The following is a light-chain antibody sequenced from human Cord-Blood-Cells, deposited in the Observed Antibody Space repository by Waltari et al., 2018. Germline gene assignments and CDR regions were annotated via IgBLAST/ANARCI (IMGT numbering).Light chain of an antibody. Sequence: QSVLTQPPSVSGAPGQRVTISCTGSSSNIGAGYDVHWYQQLPGTAPKLLIYGNSNRPSGVPDRCSGSKSGTSASLAITGLQAEDEADYYCQSYDSSLNWVFGGWTKLTVL. CDR1: SSNIGAGYD. CDR3: QSYDSSLNWV. J-gene: IGLJ3*02. CDR2: GNS. V-gene: IGLV1-40*01.